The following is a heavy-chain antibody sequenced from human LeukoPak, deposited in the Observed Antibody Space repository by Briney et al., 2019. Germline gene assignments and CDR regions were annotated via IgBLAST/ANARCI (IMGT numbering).Heavy chain of an antibody. D-gene: IGHD3-16*01. CDR1: GGSISSYY. CDR3: ARDLGSYWFDY. V-gene: IGHV4-59*12. CDR2: IYYSGST. J-gene: IGHJ4*02. Sequence: PSETLSLTCTVSGGSISSYYWSWIRQPPGKGLEWIGYIYYSGSTNYNPSLKSRVTISVDTSKNQFSLKLSSVTAADTAVYYCARDLGSYWFDYWGQGTLVTVSS.